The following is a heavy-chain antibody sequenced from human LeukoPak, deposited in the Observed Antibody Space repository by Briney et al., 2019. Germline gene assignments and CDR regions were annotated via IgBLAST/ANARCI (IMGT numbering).Heavy chain of an antibody. CDR2: ISGSGGST. Sequence: GGSLRLYCAASGFTFSSYAMSWVRQAPGKGLERVSAISGSGGSTYYADSVKGRFTISRDNSKNTLYLQMNSLRAEDTAVYYCAKGGVRAYYGMDVWGKGTTVTVSS. D-gene: IGHD3-10*01. CDR1: GFTFSSYA. J-gene: IGHJ6*04. V-gene: IGHV3-23*01. CDR3: AKGGVRAYYGMDV.